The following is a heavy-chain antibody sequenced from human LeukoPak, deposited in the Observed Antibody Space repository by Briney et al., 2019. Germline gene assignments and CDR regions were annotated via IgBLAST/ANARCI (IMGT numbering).Heavy chain of an antibody. V-gene: IGHV4-38-2*02. J-gene: IGHJ5*02. CDR2: IYHSGST. Sequence: PSETLSLTCTVSGYSISSGYYWGWIRQPPGKGLEWIGSIYHSGSTYYNPSLKSRVTISVDTSKNQFSLKLSSVTAADTAVYYCARGRPLDPWGQGTLVTISS. CDR3: ARGRPLDP. CDR1: GYSISSGYY.